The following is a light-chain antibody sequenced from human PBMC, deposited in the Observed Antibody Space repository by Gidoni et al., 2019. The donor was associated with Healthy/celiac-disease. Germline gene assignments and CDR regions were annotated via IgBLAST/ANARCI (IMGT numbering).Light chain of an antibody. Sequence: EIVLTQSQATLSLSPGERATLSCMASQSVSSYLALYQQKPGQAPSLLIYDASNRATGIPARFSGSGSVTDFTLTISSLEPEDFAVYYCQQRSNWPPLTFGGGTKVEIK. V-gene: IGKV3-11*01. CDR2: DAS. CDR3: QQRSNWPPLT. J-gene: IGKJ4*01. CDR1: QSVSSY.